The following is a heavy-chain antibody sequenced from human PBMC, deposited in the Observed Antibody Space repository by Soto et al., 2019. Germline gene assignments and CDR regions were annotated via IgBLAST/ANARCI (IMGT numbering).Heavy chain of an antibody. CDR1: GFTFNNAW. CDR2: IKSKTDGGTA. J-gene: IGHJ6*01. D-gene: IGHD1-1*01. Sequence: GGSLRLSCAASGFTFNNAWMNWVRQAPGKGLEWVGRIKSKTDGGTAVYAAPVKGRFTISRDDSKSTLYLQMNSLKSEDTALYYCATQLPPYFYYYYGLDVWGQGTTVTVSS. CDR3: ATQLPPYFYYYYGLDV. V-gene: IGHV3-15*07.